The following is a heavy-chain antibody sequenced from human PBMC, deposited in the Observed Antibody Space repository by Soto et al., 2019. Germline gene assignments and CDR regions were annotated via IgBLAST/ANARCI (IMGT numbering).Heavy chain of an antibody. CDR1: GFTFSSYA. Sequence: GESLKISCAASGFTFSSYAMSWVRQAPGKGLEWVSAISGSGGSTYYADSVKGRFTISRDNSKSTLYLQMNSLRAEDSAVSDCAKGLGSDFWSFYHWGQGTLVTVSS. D-gene: IGHD3-3*01. CDR3: AKGLGSDFWSFYH. J-gene: IGHJ4*02. V-gene: IGHV3-23*01. CDR2: ISGSGGST.